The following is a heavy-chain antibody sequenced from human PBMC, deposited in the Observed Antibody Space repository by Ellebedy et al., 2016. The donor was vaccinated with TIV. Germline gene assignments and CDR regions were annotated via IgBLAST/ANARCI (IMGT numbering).Heavy chain of an antibody. CDR3: ARDTYYYASGSYYNHMFDY. J-gene: IGHJ4*02. Sequence: GESLKISXAASGFTFSTYSMNWVRQAPGKGLEWVSYISSSSSTIYYADSVKGRFTISRHDAKNSLYLQMNSLRDEDTAVYYCARDTYYYASGSYYNHMFDYWGQGTLVTVSS. CDR2: ISSSSSTI. D-gene: IGHD3-10*01. V-gene: IGHV3-48*02. CDR1: GFTFSTYS.